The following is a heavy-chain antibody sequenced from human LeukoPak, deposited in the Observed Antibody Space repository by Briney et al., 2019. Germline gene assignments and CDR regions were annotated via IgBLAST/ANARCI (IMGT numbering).Heavy chain of an antibody. CDR1: GFTFSSYS. Sequence: GGSLRLSCAASGFTFSSYSMLWVRQAPGKGLEWVSYISSSSSTIYYADSVKGRFTISRDNAKNSLYLQMNSLRAEDTAVYYCAELGIAMIGGVWGKGTTVTISS. J-gene: IGHJ6*04. D-gene: IGHD3-10*02. CDR3: AELGIAMIGGV. V-gene: IGHV3-48*01. CDR2: ISSSSSTI.